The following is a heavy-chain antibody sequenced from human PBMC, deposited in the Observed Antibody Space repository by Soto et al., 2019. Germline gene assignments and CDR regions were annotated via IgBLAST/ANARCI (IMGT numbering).Heavy chain of an antibody. CDR3: ARHIGVTGTRGFDY. CDR2: VVHRGTT. V-gene: IGHV4-4*02. D-gene: IGHD6-19*01. Sequence: QVQLQESGPGLVKPSGTLSLTCAVSGASISDNSWWSWVRQPPGKGLEWIGEVVHRGTTNHNPSLRSRVTISMDKSKNQISLTLSSVTAADSAVYYCARHIGVTGTRGFDYWGQGTLVTVSS. CDR1: GASISDNSW. J-gene: IGHJ4*02.